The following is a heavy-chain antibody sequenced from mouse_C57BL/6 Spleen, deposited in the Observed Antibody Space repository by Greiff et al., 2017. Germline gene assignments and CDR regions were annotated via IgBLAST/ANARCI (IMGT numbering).Heavy chain of an antibody. J-gene: IGHJ1*03. V-gene: IGHV5-4*03. CDR3: ARGGDYGRRGYFDV. CDR2: ISDGGSYT. D-gene: IGHD1-1*01. CDR1: GFTFSSYA. Sequence: EVKLVESGGGLVKPGGSLKLSCAASGFTFSSYAMSWVRQTPEKRLEWVATISDGGSYTYYPDNVKGRFTISRDNAKNNLYLQMSHLKSEDTAMYYCARGGDYGRRGYFDVGGTGTTVTVSS.